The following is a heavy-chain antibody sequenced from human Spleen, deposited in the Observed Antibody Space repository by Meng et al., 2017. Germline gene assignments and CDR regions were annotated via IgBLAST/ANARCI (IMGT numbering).Heavy chain of an antibody. D-gene: IGHD6-19*01. Sequence: GSLRLSCTVSGGSISGFYWSWIRQPPGKGLEWIGYIYYSGSTNYNPSLKSRVTISVDTSKNQFSLKLSSVTAADTAVYYCARRAVAGNFDYWGQGTLVTVSS. V-gene: IGHV4-59*01. CDR1: GGSISGFY. J-gene: IGHJ4*02. CDR3: ARRAVAGNFDY. CDR2: IYYSGST.